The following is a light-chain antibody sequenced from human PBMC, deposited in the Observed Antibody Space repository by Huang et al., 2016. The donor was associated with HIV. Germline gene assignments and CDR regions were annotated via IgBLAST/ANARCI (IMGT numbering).Light chain of an antibody. J-gene: IGKJ3*01. CDR3: QQYNDWPLFT. CDR1: QSVSSN. CDR2: VAS. V-gene: IGKV3-15*01. Sequence: EIVMTQSPATLSVFPGERATLSCRASQSVSSNLAWYQQKPGQAPRLLIYVASTRATGIPARFSGSGSGTEFTPTISSLQSEDVAVYYCQQYNDWPLFTFGPGTKVDIK.